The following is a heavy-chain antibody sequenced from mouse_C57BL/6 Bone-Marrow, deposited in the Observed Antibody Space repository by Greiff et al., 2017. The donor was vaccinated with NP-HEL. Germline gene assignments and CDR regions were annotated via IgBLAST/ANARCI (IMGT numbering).Heavy chain of an antibody. CDR2: IYPRSGNT. Sequence: QVQLKESGAELARPGASVKLSCKASGYTFTSYGISWVKQRTGQGLEWIGEIYPRSGNTYYNEKFKGKATLTADKSSSTAYMELRSLTSEDSAVYFCAKGLRLRPCYYAMDYWGQGTSVTVSS. D-gene: IGHD3-2*02. V-gene: IGHV1-81*01. CDR1: GYTFTSYG. CDR3: AKGLRLRPCYYAMDY. J-gene: IGHJ4*01.